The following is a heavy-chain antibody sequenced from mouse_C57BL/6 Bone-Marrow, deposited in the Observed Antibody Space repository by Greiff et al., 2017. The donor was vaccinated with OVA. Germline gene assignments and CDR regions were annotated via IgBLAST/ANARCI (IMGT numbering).Heavy chain of an antibody. CDR3: ARSGFASG. J-gene: IGHJ3*02. D-gene: IGHD1-3*01. CDR1: GFTFSDYY. V-gene: IGHV5-12*01. CDR2: ISNGGGST. Sequence: EVKLVESGGGLVQPGGSLKLSCAASGFTFSDYYMYWVRQTPEKRLEWVAYISNGGGSTYYPDTVKGRFTISRDNAKNTLYLQMSRLKSEDTAMYYCARSGFASGWGQGTLVTVSA.